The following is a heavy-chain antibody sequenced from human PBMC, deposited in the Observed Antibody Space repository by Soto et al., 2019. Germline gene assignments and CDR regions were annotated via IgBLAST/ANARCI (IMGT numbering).Heavy chain of an antibody. CDR2: IIAYNGTT. D-gene: IGHD3-10*01. V-gene: IGHV1-18*01. J-gene: IGHJ5*02. Sequence: ASVKVSCKASGGTFSSYAISWVRQAPGQGLEWMGWIIAYNGTTNYAQKLQGRVTMTTDTSTSTAYMELRSLRSDDTAVYYCAGQTYYYGSGSYSAFDPWGQGTLVTVSS. CDR3: AGQTYYYGSGSYSAFDP. CDR1: GGTFSSYA.